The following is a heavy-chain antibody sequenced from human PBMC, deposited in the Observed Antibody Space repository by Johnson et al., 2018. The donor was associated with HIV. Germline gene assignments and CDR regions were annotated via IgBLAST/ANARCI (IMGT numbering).Heavy chain of an antibody. CDR1: GFTVSSNY. V-gene: IGHV3-53*01. D-gene: IGHD5-12*01. CDR3: ARDVGGWGYRHAFDM. CDR2: IYSGGST. Sequence: VQLVESGGGLIQPGGSLRLSCAASGFTVSSNYMSWVRQAPGKGLEWVSVIYSGGSTYYADSVKGRFTISRDNSKNTLYLQMNSLRAEDTAVYYCARDVGGWGYRHAFDMWGQGTMVTVSS. J-gene: IGHJ3*02.